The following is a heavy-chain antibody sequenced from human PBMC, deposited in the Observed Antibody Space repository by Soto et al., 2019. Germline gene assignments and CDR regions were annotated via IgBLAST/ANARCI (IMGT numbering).Heavy chain of an antibody. CDR3: ARDRSSGCLPSYYCGMDV. D-gene: IGHD6-19*01. J-gene: IGHJ6*02. CDR1: GDSVSSNSAA. CDR2: TYYRSKWYN. V-gene: IGHV6-1*01. Sequence: SQTLSLTCAISGDSVSSNSAAWNWIRQSPSRGLEWLGRTYYRSKWYNDYAVSVKSRITINPDTSKNQFSLQLNSVPPEDTAVYYCARDRSSGCLPSYYCGMDVWGQGTTVTVSS.